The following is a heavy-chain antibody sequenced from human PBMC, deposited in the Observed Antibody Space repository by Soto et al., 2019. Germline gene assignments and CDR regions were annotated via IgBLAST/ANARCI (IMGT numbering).Heavy chain of an antibody. Sequence: GASVKVPCKASGYTLTSYAMHWVRQAPGQRLEWMGWINAGNGNTKYSQKFQGRVTITRDTSASTAYMELSSLRSEDTAVYYCARCPYASYYYYMEVWGKGSTVTVSS. V-gene: IGHV1-3*01. D-gene: IGHD2-2*01. CDR3: ARCPYASYYYYMEV. CDR1: GYTLTSYA. CDR2: INAGNGNT. J-gene: IGHJ6*03.